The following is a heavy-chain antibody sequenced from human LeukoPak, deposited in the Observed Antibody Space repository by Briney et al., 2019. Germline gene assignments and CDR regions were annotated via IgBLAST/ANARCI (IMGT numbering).Heavy chain of an antibody. D-gene: IGHD1-14*01. Sequence: PSETLSLTCTVSGGSISSGDYYWSWIRQPPGKGLEWIGYIYYSGSTYYNPSLKSRVTISVDTSKNQFSLKLSSMTAADTAVYYCARVSGSSADFDYWGQGTLVTVSS. CDR2: IYYSGST. V-gene: IGHV4-30-4*02. CDR1: GGSISSGDYY. CDR3: ARVSGSSADFDY. J-gene: IGHJ4*02.